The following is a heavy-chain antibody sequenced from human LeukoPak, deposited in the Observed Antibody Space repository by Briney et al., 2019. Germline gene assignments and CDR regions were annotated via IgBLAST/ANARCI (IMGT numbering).Heavy chain of an antibody. D-gene: IGHD3-10*01. CDR1: GFTFSTYW. CDR2: ISSDGSIT. CDR3: ARHLNYYLDY. Sequence: GGSLRLSCAASGFTFSTYWMHWVRQAPGKGLVWVSRISSDGSITGYADSVKGRFTISRDNAKNTLYLQMNSLRAEDTAVYYCARHLNYYLDYWGQGTLVTVSS. V-gene: IGHV3-74*01. J-gene: IGHJ4*02.